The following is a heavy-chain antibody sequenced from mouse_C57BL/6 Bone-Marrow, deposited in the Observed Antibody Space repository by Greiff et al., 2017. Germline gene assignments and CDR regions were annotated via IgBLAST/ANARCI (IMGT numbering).Heavy chain of an antibody. CDR3: ARDGITTVASDY. Sequence: QVQLQQSGAELVRPGTSVKLSCKASGYTFTSYWMHWVKQRPGQGLEWIGVIDPSDSYTNYNQKFKGKATLTVDTSSSTAYMQLSSLTSEDSAVYYCARDGITTVASDYWGQGTTLTVSS. V-gene: IGHV1-59*01. D-gene: IGHD1-1*01. CDR2: IDPSDSYT. J-gene: IGHJ2*01. CDR1: GYTFTSYW.